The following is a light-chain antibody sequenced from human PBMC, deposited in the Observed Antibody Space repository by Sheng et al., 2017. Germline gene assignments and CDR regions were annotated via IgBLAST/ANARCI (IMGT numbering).Light chain of an antibody. J-gene: IGKJ4*01. CDR3: QLASTYLLLT. CDR1: QTVTDNY. CDR2: GAF. Sequence: EVVLTQSPGTLSLSPGERASLSCRASQTVTDNYLAWYQVKPGQAPRVLIHGAFTRASGIPGRFSGGGSGTDFTLTISSLEPEDFATYYCQLASTYLLLTFGGGTKVEIK. V-gene: IGKV3-20*01.